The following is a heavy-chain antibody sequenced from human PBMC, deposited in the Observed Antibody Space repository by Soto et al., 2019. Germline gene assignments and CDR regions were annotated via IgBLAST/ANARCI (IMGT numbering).Heavy chain of an antibody. D-gene: IGHD6-6*01. CDR3: ARHARPDLVVGYFDY. V-gene: IGHV1-2*04. J-gene: IGHJ4*02. CDR2: INPNSGGT. CDR1: GYTFTGYY. Sequence: QVQLVQSGAEVKKPGASVKVSCKASGYTFTGYYMHWVRQAPGQGLEWMGWINPNSGGTNYAQKFQGWFTMTRDTSISTAYMELSRLRSDDTAVYYCARHARPDLVVGYFDYWGQGTLVTVSS.